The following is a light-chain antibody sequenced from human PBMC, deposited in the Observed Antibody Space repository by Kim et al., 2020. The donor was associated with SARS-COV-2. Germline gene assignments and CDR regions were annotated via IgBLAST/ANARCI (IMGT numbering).Light chain of an antibody. V-gene: IGKV1-6*01. CDR3: LQDYNYPWT. Sequence: TSVGDRVTITCRASQGIRNDLGWYQQKPGKAPKLLIYAASSLQSGVPSRFSGSGSGTDFTLTISSLQPEDFATYYCLQDYNYPWTFGQGTKVDIK. CDR1: QGIRND. J-gene: IGKJ1*01. CDR2: AAS.